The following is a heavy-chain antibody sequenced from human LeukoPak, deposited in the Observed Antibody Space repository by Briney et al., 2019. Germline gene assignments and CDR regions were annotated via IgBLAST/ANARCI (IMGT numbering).Heavy chain of an antibody. CDR2: IDSDGSST. D-gene: IGHD6-19*01. CDR1: GFTFTSYW. V-gene: IGHV3-74*01. CDR3: ARVTAVAGTIFDY. Sequence: PGGSLRLSCAASGFTFTSYWMHWVRQAPGKGLVWVSRIDSDGSSTSYADSVKGRLTISRDNAKNTLYLQMNSLRAEDTAVYYCARVTAVAGTIFDYWGQGTLVTVSS. J-gene: IGHJ4*02.